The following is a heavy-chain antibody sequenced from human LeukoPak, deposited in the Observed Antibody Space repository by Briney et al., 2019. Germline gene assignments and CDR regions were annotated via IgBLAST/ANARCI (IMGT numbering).Heavy chain of an antibody. CDR1: GLTFSSKY. J-gene: IGHJ4*02. D-gene: IGHD5-24*01. Sequence: PGGSLRLSCASSGLTFSSKYMSWVRQAPGKGLEWVSLIYSSGSTYYADSVKGRFTISRDNSKNTLFLQMNSLTAEDTAMYYCTRTFLSGDGYKVGYFDCCSQGTLVTVSS. CDR3: TRTFLSGDGYKVGYFDC. CDR2: IYSSGST. V-gene: IGHV3-53*01.